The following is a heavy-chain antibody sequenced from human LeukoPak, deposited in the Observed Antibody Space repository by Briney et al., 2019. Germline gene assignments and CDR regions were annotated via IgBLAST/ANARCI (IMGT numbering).Heavy chain of an antibody. D-gene: IGHD3-22*01. J-gene: IGHJ4*02. Sequence: PGGSPRLSCAASGFTFSSYAMSWVRQAPGKGLEWVSAISGSGGSTYYADSVKGRFTISRDNSKNTLYLQMNSLRAEDTAVYYCAKDGSYYYDSSGYYQFDYWGQGTLVTVSS. V-gene: IGHV3-23*01. CDR3: AKDGSYYYDSSGYYQFDY. CDR1: GFTFSSYA. CDR2: ISGSGGST.